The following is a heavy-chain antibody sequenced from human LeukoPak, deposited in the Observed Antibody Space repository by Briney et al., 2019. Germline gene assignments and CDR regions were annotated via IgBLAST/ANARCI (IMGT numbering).Heavy chain of an antibody. J-gene: IGHJ4*02. Sequence: QPGGSLRLSCAASGFTFSSYEMNWVRQAPGKGLEWLSYISGNGGDIQYADSVKGRFTISRDNAKNLLYLQMDSLRVEDTAIYYCARDPRTVRIWGQGTLVTVSS. D-gene: IGHD1-1*01. V-gene: IGHV3-48*03. CDR2: ISGNGGDI. CDR1: GFTFSSYE. CDR3: ARDPRTVRI.